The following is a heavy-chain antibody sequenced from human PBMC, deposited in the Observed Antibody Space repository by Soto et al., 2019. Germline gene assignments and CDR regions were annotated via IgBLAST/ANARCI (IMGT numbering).Heavy chain of an antibody. Sequence: QITLKESGPTLVKPTQTLTLTCTFSGFSLSTSGVGVGWIRQPPGKALEWLALIYWDDDKRYSPSLKSRLTIAKDTSKNQVVLTMTNMVPVDTATYYCAHRGEWLARGGFDYWGQGTLVTVSS. D-gene: IGHD6-19*01. CDR2: IYWDDDK. V-gene: IGHV2-5*02. CDR3: AHRGEWLARGGFDY. CDR1: GFSLSTSGVG. J-gene: IGHJ4*02.